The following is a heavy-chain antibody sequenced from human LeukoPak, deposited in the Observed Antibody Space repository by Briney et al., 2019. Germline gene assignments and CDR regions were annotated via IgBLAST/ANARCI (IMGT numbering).Heavy chain of an antibody. V-gene: IGHV1-2*02. D-gene: IGHD1-7*01. Sequence: ASVKVSCKASGYTFTGYYMHWVRQAPGQGLEWMGWINPNSGGTNYAQKFQGRVTMTRDTSISTAYMELSRLRSDDTAVYYCARFLNWNYGYYYYYMDVWGKGTTVTVSS. CDR2: INPNSGGT. CDR1: GYTFTGYY. CDR3: ARFLNWNYGYYYYYMDV. J-gene: IGHJ6*03.